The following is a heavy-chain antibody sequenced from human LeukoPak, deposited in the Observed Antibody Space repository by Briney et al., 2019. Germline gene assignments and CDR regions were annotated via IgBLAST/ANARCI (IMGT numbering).Heavy chain of an antibody. CDR3: AEWTTGAEY. V-gene: IGHV4-59*08. CDR1: GGSISGYY. Sequence: PSGTLSLTCTVSGGSISGYYWSWIRQPPGKGLEWIGYICYSGSTSYYPSLKSRVTISVDTSKNQFSLKLSSVTAADTAVYYCAEWTTGAEYWGQGTLVTVSS. J-gene: IGHJ4*02. D-gene: IGHD3-3*01. CDR2: ICYSGST.